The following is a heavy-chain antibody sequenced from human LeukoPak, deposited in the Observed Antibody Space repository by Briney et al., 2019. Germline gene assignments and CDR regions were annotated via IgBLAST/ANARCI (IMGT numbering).Heavy chain of an antibody. CDR2: IIPIFGTA. V-gene: IGHV1-69*13. CDR3: AREGEHDFWSGYYTYYFDY. D-gene: IGHD3-3*01. CDR1: GGTFSSYA. J-gene: IGHJ4*02. Sequence: GASVKVSCKASGGTFSSYAISWVRQAPGQGLEWMGGIIPIFGTANYAQKFQGRVTITADESTSTAYMELSSLGSEDTAVYYCAREGEHDFWSGYYTYYFDYWGQGTLVTVSS.